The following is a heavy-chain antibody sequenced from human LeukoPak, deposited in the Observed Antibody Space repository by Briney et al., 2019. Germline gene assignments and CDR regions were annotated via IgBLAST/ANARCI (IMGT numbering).Heavy chain of an antibody. CDR1: GYTFTSYG. D-gene: IGHD3-22*01. J-gene: IGHJ4*02. Sequence: ASVKVSCKASGYTFTSYGISWVRQAPGQGLEWMGWISAYNGNTNHAQKLQGRVTMTTDTSTSTAYMELRSLRSDDTAVYYCARDLLTDSSGYLRGWGQGTLVTVSS. CDR3: ARDLLTDSSGYLRG. CDR2: ISAYNGNT. V-gene: IGHV1-18*01.